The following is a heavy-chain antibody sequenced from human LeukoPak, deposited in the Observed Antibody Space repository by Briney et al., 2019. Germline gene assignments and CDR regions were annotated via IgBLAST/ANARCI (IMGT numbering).Heavy chain of an antibody. D-gene: IGHD6-19*01. CDR3: AKDIAVSDSYFDY. Sequence: GSLRLSCGASGFDFSNNGMHWVRQAPGKGLEWVAFIRYDAANQYYADSVKGRFTISRDNSKNTLYLEMDSLGSEDTAIYHCAKDIAVSDSYFDYWGQGTLVTVTS. CDR2: IRYDAANQ. V-gene: IGHV3-30*02. J-gene: IGHJ4*02. CDR1: GFDFSNNG.